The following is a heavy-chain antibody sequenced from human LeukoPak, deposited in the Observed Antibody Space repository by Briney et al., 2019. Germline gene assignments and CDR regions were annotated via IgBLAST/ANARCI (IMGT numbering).Heavy chain of an antibody. V-gene: IGHV3-33*06. CDR3: AKDLHGSSWSNWFDP. Sequence: GGSLRLSCAASGFTFSSYGMHWVRQAPGKGLEWVAAIWADGSKESYGDSVKGRFTISRDISKSTLYLQMNSLRAEDTAVYYCAKDLHGSSWSNWFDPWGQGTLVTVSS. CDR2: IWADGSKE. CDR1: GFTFSSYG. D-gene: IGHD6-13*01. J-gene: IGHJ5*02.